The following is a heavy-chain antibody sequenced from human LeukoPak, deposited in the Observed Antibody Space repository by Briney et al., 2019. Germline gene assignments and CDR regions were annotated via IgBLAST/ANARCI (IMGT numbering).Heavy chain of an antibody. J-gene: IGHJ6*02. Sequence: GGSLRLSCAASGFTFSSYAMNWVRQAPGKGLELVSGFSGGGGSTYYADSVKGRFTISRDNSKNTLYLQMNSLRAEDTAVYYCAKVHYYDSSGYYYYYYGMDVWGQGTTVTVSS. D-gene: IGHD3-22*01. V-gene: IGHV3-23*01. CDR2: FSGGGGST. CDR3: AKVHYYDSSGYYYYYYGMDV. CDR1: GFTFSSYA.